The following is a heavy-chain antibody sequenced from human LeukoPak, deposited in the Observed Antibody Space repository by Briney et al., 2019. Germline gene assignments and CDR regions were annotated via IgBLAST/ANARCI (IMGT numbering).Heavy chain of an antibody. V-gene: IGHV4-34*01. CDR3: ARGYYYGFQH. Sequence: SETLSLTCTVSGGSISSYYWSWIRQPPGKGLEWIGEINHSGSTNYNPSLKSRVTISVDTSKNQFSLKLSSVTAADTAVYYCARGYYYGFQHWGQGTLVTVSS. J-gene: IGHJ1*01. CDR1: GGSISSYY. D-gene: IGHD3-10*01. CDR2: INHSGST.